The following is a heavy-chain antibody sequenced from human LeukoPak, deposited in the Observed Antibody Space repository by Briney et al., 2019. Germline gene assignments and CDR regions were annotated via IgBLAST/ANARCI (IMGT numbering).Heavy chain of an antibody. Sequence: GASVKVSCKASGYTFTSYILNWVRQAPGQGLECMGWINTNTGNPTYAQGFTGRFVFSLDTSVNTAYLQISSLKAEDTAVYYCARDLDSAAFDIWGQGTMVTVSS. V-gene: IGHV7-4-1*02. CDR2: INTNTGNP. CDR3: ARDLDSAAFDI. CDR1: GYTFTSYI. J-gene: IGHJ3*02. D-gene: IGHD2-15*01.